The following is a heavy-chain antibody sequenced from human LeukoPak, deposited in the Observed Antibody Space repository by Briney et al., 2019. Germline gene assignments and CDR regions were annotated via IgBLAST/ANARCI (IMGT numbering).Heavy chain of an antibody. CDR2: IYTSGST. Sequence: SETLSLTCTVSGGSISSGSYYWSWIRQPAGKGLEWIGRIYTSGSTNYNPSLKSRVTISVDTSKNQFSLKLSSVTAADTAVYYCARQYSYGSAFGIWGQGTVVTVSS. V-gene: IGHV4-61*02. J-gene: IGHJ3*02. CDR3: ARQYSYGSAFGI. CDR1: GGSISSGSYY. D-gene: IGHD5-18*01.